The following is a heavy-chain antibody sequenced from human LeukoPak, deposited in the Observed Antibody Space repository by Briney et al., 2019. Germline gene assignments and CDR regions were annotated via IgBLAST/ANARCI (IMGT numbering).Heavy chain of an antibody. D-gene: IGHD2/OR15-2a*01. CDR3: ARETALNFLLDY. CDR1: GGSISSGGYY. Sequence: SQTLSLTCTVSGGSISSGGYYWSWIRQHPGKGLEWIGYIYYSGSTYYNPSLKSRVTISVDTSKNQFSLKLSSVTAADTAVYYCARETALNFLLDYWGQETLVTVSS. V-gene: IGHV4-31*03. J-gene: IGHJ4*02. CDR2: IYYSGST.